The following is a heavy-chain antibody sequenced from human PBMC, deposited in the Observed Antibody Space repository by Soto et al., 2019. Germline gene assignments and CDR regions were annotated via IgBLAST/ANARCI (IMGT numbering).Heavy chain of an antibody. D-gene: IGHD4-17*01. V-gene: IGHV3-23*01. CDR2: ISGSGGST. CDR1: GFTFSSYA. Sequence: EVQLLESGGGLVQPGGSLRLSCAASGFTFSSYAMSWVRQAPGKGLEWVSAISGSGGSTYYADSVKGRFTISRDNSKNTLYLQMNSLRAEDTAVYYCAKDVTPYTVTTETHDYWGQGTLVTVSS. CDR3: AKDVTPYTVTTETHDY. J-gene: IGHJ4*02.